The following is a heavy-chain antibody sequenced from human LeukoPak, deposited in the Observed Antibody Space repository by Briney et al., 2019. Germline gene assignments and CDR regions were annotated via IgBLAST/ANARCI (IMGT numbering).Heavy chain of an antibody. J-gene: IGHJ4*02. Sequence: SVKVSCKASGGTFSSYAISWVRQAPGQGLEWMGGIIPIFGTANYVQKFQGRVTITTDESTSTAYMELSSLRSEDTAVYYCARDSLEMATPKYYFDYWGQGTLVTVSS. CDR3: ARDSLEMATPKYYFDY. V-gene: IGHV1-69*05. D-gene: IGHD5-24*01. CDR2: IIPIFGTA. CDR1: GGTFSSYA.